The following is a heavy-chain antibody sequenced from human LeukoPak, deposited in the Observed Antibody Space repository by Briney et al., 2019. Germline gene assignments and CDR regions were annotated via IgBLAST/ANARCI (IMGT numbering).Heavy chain of an antibody. CDR2: MNPNRGNT. Sequence: ASVKVSCKASGYTFTSYDINWVRQATGQGLGWMGWMNPNRGNTGYAQKFQGRVTMTRNTSLSTAYMELSSLRSEDTAVYYCASLSFDSSGYYDYYYYGMDVWGRGTTVTVSS. D-gene: IGHD3-22*01. J-gene: IGHJ6*02. CDR1: GYTFTSYD. CDR3: ASLSFDSSGYYDYYYYGMDV. V-gene: IGHV1-8*01.